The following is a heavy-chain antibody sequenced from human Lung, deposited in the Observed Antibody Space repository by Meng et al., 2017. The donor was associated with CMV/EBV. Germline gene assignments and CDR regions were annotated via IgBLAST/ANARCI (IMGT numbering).Heavy chain of an antibody. D-gene: IGHD6-19*01. CDR1: GYTFTSYY. V-gene: IGHV1-46*01. J-gene: IGHJ4*02. CDR2: INPSGGST. Sequence: ASXXVSXKASGYTFTSYYMHWVRQAPGQGLEWMGIINPSGGSTSYAQKFQGRVTMTRDTSTSTVYMELSSLRSEDTAVYYCARGSSGWTYYFDYWGKGTLVTVSS. CDR3: ARGSSGWTYYFDY.